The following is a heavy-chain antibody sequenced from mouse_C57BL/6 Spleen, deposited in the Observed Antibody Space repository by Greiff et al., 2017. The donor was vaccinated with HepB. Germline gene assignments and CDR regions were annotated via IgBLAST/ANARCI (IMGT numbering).Heavy chain of an antibody. CDR1: GYTFTSYG. CDR3: ARWDTTVVARFDY. J-gene: IGHJ2*01. V-gene: IGHV1-81*01. D-gene: IGHD1-1*01. CDR2: IYPRSGNT. Sequence: VQLQQSGAELARPGASVKLSCKASGYTFTSYGISWVKQRTGQGLEWIGEIYPRSGNTYYNEKFKGKATLTADKSSNTAYLELRSLTSEDSAVYFCARWDTTVVARFDYWGQGTTLTVSA.